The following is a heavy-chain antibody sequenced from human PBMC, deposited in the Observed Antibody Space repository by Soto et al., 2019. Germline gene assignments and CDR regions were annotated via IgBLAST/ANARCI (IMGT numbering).Heavy chain of an antibody. Sequence: QVQLVQSGAELKKPGASVKVSCKASGYTFTAYAIHWVRQAPGHRPEWMGWINPGNGYSGYSQKFQGRVTITRDTAGTMVYMESSSLRSEDTAVYYCAREEGHFGSGTYPLDYWGKGALVTVSS. CDR2: INPGNGYS. D-gene: IGHD3-10*01. CDR1: GYTFTAYA. V-gene: IGHV1-3*01. J-gene: IGHJ4*02. CDR3: AREEGHFGSGTYPLDY.